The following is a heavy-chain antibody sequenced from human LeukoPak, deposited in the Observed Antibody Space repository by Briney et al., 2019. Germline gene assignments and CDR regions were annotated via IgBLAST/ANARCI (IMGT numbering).Heavy chain of an antibody. CDR2: ISSSSSYI. J-gene: IGHJ6*03. CDR1: GFTFTDYS. Sequence: GGSLRLSCAASGFTFTDYSMHWVRQAPGKGLEWVSSISSSSSYIYYADSVKGRFTISRDNAKNSLFLQMNSLRAEDTAVYYCARLKQQLVRLLSRDTTYYYYYYMDVWGKGTTVTVSS. V-gene: IGHV3-21*01. D-gene: IGHD6-13*01. CDR3: ARLKQQLVRLLSRDTTYYYYYYMDV.